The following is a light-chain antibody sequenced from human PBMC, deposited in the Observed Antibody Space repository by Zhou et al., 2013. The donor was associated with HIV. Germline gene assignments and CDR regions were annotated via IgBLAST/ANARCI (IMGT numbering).Light chain of an antibody. CDR2: AAS. CDR3: QQYSSDLT. Sequence: DIQMTQSPSSLSASVGDRVTITCRASQSISSYLNWYQQKPGKAPKLLIYAASSLQSGVPSRFSGSGSGTEFTLTISSLQPDDFATYYCQQYSSDLTFGQGTKVDVK. J-gene: IGKJ1*01. CDR1: QSISSY. V-gene: IGKV1-39*01.